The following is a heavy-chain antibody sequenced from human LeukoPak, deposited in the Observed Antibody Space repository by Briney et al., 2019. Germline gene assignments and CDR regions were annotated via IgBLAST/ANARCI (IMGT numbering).Heavy chain of an antibody. CDR3: AREPPGNYDDSGHYYAYFDC. Sequence: GGSLRLSCAASTFTFSNYWMSWVRQAPGKGLEWVANIKQDGSEKYYVDSVKGRFTISRDNAKTSLYLQMNGLTDEDTAVYYCAREPPGNYDDSGHYYAYFDCWGQGALVTVSS. CDR2: IKQDGSEK. V-gene: IGHV3-7*01. J-gene: IGHJ4*02. CDR1: TFTFSNYW. D-gene: IGHD3-22*01.